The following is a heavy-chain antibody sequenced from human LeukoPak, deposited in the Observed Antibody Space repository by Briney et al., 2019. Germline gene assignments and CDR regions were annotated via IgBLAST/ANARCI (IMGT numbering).Heavy chain of an antibody. CDR3: ARVPPYCFDY. CDR1: GFTVSSNY. Sequence: GGSLRLSCAASGFTVSSNYMSWVRQAPGKGLEWVSVIYSGGNTYYADSVKGRFTISRDNSKNTLYLQMNSLRVDDTAVYYCARVPPYCFDYWGQGTLVTVSS. V-gene: IGHV3-53*01. J-gene: IGHJ4*02. D-gene: IGHD2-15*01. CDR2: IYSGGNT.